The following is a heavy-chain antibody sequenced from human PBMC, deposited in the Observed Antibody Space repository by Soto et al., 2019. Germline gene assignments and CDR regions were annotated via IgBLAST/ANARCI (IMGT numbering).Heavy chain of an antibody. CDR2: ISGSGGST. Sequence: GGSLRLSCAASGFTFSSYAMSWVRQAPGKGLEWVSAISGSGGSTYYADSVKGRFTISRDNSKNTLYLQMNSLRAEDTAVYYCVKGEVYIKEWGVRGVPYMDVWGKGTTVTVSS. J-gene: IGHJ6*03. CDR1: GFTFSSYA. D-gene: IGHD3-10*01. V-gene: IGHV3-23*01. CDR3: VKGEVYIKEWGVRGVPYMDV.